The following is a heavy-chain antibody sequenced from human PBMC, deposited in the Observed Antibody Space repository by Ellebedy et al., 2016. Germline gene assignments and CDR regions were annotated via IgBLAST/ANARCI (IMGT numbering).Heavy chain of an antibody. J-gene: IGHJ3*01. CDR2: VFHTGAA. V-gene: IGHV4-59*02. D-gene: IGHD1-1*01. CDR1: GGSVRSDY. Sequence: SETLSLTCSVSGGSVRSDYWNWIRRPPGQGLEWIGYVFHTGAANYNPSLRGRVTMSVDTSKSQFSLWLTSVTAADTAVYYCTKWNGDWYAFEVWGQGTMVTVSS. CDR3: TKWNGDWYAFEV.